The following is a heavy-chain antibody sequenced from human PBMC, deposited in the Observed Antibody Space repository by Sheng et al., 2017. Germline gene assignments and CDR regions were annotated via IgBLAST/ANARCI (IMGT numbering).Heavy chain of an antibody. D-gene: IGHD1-26*01. J-gene: IGHJ3*02. CDR1: GFTFSSYE. Sequence: EVQLVESGGALIQPGGSLRLSCAASGFTFSSYEMNWVRQAPGKGLVWVSHVKSDGSLTMYADSVKGRFTISRDNAENTLYLQMNSLRDEDTALYYCARGMGVLPRSTIDIWGQGTMVTVSS. CDR2: VKSDGSLT. CDR3: ARGMGVLPRSTIDI. V-gene: IGHV3-74*02.